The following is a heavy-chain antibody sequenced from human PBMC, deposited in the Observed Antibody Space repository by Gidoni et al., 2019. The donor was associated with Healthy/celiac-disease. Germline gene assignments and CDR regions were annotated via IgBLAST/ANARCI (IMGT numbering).Heavy chain of an antibody. CDR2: ISYDGSKK. CDR3: ARELVVAGTYYFDY. D-gene: IGHD6-19*01. CDR1: GFPFSSYA. Sequence: QVQLVESGGGVVQPGWSLNLSFAASGFPFSSYAMHWVRQAPGKGLEWVAVISYDGSKKYYADSVKGRFTISRDNSKNTLYLQMNSLRAEDTAVYYCARELVVAGTYYFDYWGQGTLVTVSS. J-gene: IGHJ4*02. V-gene: IGHV3-30*01.